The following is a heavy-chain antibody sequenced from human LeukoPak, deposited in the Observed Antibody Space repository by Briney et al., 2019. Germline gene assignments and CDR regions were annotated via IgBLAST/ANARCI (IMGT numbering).Heavy chain of an antibody. V-gene: IGHV4-39*07. CDR2: IYYSGST. CDR3: ARGARRGVDAFDI. D-gene: IGHD3-10*01. CDR1: GGSISSSGYY. Sequence: SETLSLTCTVSGGSISSSGYYWGWIRQPPGKGLEWIGSIYYSGSTNYNPSLKSRVTISVDTSKNQFSLKLSSVTAADTAVYYCARGARRGVDAFDIWGQGTMVTVSS. J-gene: IGHJ3*02.